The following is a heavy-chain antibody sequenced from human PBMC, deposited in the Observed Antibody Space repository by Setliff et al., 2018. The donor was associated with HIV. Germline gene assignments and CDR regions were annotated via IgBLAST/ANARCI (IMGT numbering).Heavy chain of an antibody. CDR1: GFTFSDYG. V-gene: IGHV3-30*03. D-gene: IGHD3-9*01. CDR3: ARDSPGPTYYDILSGYYRLNSWLQRNWFDP. Sequence: GGSLRLSCAASGFTFSDYGMHWVRQAPGKGLEWVALISYDGGNEYHADSVKGRFTISRDNDKNSVHLQMTSLGAEDTAVYYCARDSPGPTYYDILSGYYRLNSWLQRNWFDPWGQGTLVTVS. J-gene: IGHJ5*02. CDR2: ISYDGGNE.